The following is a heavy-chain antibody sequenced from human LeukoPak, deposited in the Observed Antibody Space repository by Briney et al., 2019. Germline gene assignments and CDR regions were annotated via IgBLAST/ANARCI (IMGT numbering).Heavy chain of an antibody. Sequence: PGGSLRLSCAASGFTFSSYAMHWVRQAPGQGLEYVSAISSNGGRTYYANSVKGRFTISRDNSKNTLYLQMGSLRTEDMAVYYCARDAPDYFGSGSYYNGYFQHWGQGTLVTVSS. CDR2: ISSNGGRT. CDR3: ARDAPDYFGSGSYYNGYFQH. CDR1: GFTFSSYA. D-gene: IGHD3-10*01. V-gene: IGHV3-64*01. J-gene: IGHJ1*01.